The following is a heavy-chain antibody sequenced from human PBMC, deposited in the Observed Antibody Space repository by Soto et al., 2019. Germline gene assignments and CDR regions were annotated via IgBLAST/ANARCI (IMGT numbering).Heavy chain of an antibody. Sequence: KTSETLSLTCTVSGGSISSYYWSWIRQRPGKGLEWIGYIYYSGSTNYNPSLKSRVTISVDTSKNQFSLKLSSVTAADTAVYYCARVGNIAARPFDYWGQGTLVTVSS. V-gene: IGHV4-59*01. CDR3: ARVGNIAARPFDY. CDR1: GGSISSYY. J-gene: IGHJ4*02. CDR2: IYYSGST. D-gene: IGHD6-6*01.